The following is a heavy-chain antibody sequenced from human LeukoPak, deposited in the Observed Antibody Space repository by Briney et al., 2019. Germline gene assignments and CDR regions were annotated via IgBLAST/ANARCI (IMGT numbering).Heavy chain of an antibody. CDR3: ARDRPYSSSSRMNWFDP. V-gene: IGHV4-59*12. CDR1: GDSISIYY. CDR2: IDHTGST. Sequence: PSETLSLTCSVSGDSISIYYWSWIRQPPGKGLEWIGYIDHTGSTNYNPSLNSRVTISRDTSKNHFSLGLSSVTAADTAVYYCARDRPYSSSSRMNWFDPWGQGTLVTVSS. J-gene: IGHJ5*02. D-gene: IGHD6-6*01.